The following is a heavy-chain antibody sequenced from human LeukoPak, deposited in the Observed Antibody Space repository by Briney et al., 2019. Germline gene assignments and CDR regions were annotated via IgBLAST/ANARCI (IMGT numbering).Heavy chain of an antibody. V-gene: IGHV3-30-3*01. CDR1: GFTFSSYA. J-gene: IGHJ4*02. Sequence: QTGGSLRLSCAASGFTFSSYAMHWVRQAPGKGLEWVAVISYDGSNKYYADSVKGRFTTSRDNSKNTLYLQMNSLRAEDTAVYYCARGADRGIVVAADWGQGALVTVSS. CDR2: ISYDGSNK. D-gene: IGHD6-19*01. CDR3: ARGADRGIVVAAD.